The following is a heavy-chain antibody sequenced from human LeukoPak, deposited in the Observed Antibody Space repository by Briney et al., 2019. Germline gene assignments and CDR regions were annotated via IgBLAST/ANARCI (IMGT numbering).Heavy chain of an antibody. D-gene: IGHD3-10*01. CDR2: IYYSGST. CDR3: ARLQGFGEPPPVRAFDI. V-gene: IGHV4-59*01. Sequence: SETLSLTCTVSGGSISSYYWSWIRQPPGKGLEWIGYIYYSGSTNYNPSLKSRVTISVDTSKNQFSLKLSSVTAADTAVYYYARLQGFGEPPPVRAFDIWGQGTMVTVSS. J-gene: IGHJ3*02. CDR1: GGSISSYY.